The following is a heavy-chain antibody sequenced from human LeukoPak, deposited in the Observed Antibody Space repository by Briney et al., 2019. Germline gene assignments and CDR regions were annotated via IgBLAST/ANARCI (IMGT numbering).Heavy chain of an antibody. Sequence: GGSLRLSCAASGFTFSNAWMSWVRQAPGKGLEWVGRIKSKTDGGTTDYAAPVKGRFTISRDDSKNTLYLQMNSLTTEDTAVYFCAHRDTTMVRVDYWGQGTLVTVSS. CDR3: AHRDTTMVRVDY. V-gene: IGHV3-15*01. J-gene: IGHJ4*02. CDR2: IKSKTDGGTT. D-gene: IGHD5-18*01. CDR1: GFTFSNAW.